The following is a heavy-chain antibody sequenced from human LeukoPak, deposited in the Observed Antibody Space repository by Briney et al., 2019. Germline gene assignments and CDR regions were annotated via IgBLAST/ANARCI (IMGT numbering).Heavy chain of an antibody. D-gene: IGHD3-22*01. Sequence: GASVKVPCKASGYTFTSYYMHWVRQAPGQGLEWMGIINPSGGSTSYAQKFQGRVTMTRDMSTTTVYMELSSLRSEDTAVYYCARAFGDYYDSSVYYRWFDPWGQGTLVTVSS. J-gene: IGHJ5*02. CDR2: INPSGGST. V-gene: IGHV1-46*01. CDR1: GYTFTSYY. CDR3: ARAFGDYYDSSVYYRWFDP.